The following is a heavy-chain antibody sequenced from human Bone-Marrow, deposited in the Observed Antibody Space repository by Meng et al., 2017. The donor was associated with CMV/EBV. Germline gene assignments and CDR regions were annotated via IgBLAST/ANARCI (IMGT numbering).Heavy chain of an antibody. CDR1: YTFTSYG. CDR3: ARGWASGSYSYYYGLDV. V-gene: IGHV1-18*01. J-gene: IGHJ6*02. D-gene: IGHD3-10*01. Sequence: YTFTSYGITWVRQAPGQGLEWMGWIRADNGNTDSAQRFQGRVAMTTDTSTSTVFLYLRSLRFDDTAVYYCARGWASGSYSYYYGLDVWGQGTTVTVSS. CDR2: IRADNGNT.